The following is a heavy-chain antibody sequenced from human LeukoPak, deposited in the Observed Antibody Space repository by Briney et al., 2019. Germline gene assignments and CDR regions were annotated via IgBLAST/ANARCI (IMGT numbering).Heavy chain of an antibody. D-gene: IGHD4-23*01. CDR3: AILYGGNFGVGDY. CDR1: GGSISSSSYY. J-gene: IGHJ4*02. Sequence: PSETLSLTCTISGGSISSSSYYWGWIRQPPGKGLEWIGSIYNSGSTYYNASLKSRVTISVDTSKNQFSLKLSSVTAADTAVYYCAILYGGNFGVGDYWGQGTLVTVSS. CDR2: IYNSGST. V-gene: IGHV4-39*07.